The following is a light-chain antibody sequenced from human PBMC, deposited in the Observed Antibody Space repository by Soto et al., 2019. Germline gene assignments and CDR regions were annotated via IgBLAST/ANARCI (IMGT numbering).Light chain of an antibody. V-gene: IGLV2-11*01. CDR1: NSDVGGYNY. CDR3: CSFAGNFLYV. CDR2: DVT. Sequence: QSVLTQPRSVSGSPGQSVTISCTGSNSDVGGYNYVSWYQQHPGKAPKLMIYDVTKRPSGVPDRFSGSKSGNTASLTISGLQAADEADYHCCSFAGNFLYVFGTGTKVTV. J-gene: IGLJ1*01.